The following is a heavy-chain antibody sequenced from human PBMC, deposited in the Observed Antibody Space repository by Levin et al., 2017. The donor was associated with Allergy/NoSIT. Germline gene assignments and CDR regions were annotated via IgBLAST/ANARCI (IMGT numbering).Heavy chain of an antibody. CDR1: GYDFTRYW. CDR2: IYPGNSDT. V-gene: IGHV5-51*01. Sequence: GESLKISCKVSGYDFTRYWIAWVRQMPGKGLEWMGMIYPGNSDTAYSPSFQGQVTIAADKSNSTTYLQWSSLKASDTAIFYCARLQYDSNGWAAFAIWGQGTMVSVTS. J-gene: IGHJ3*02. CDR3: ARLQYDSNGWAAFAI. D-gene: IGHD3-22*01.